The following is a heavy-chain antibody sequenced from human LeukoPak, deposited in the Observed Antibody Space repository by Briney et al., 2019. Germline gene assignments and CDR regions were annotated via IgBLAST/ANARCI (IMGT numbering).Heavy chain of an antibody. V-gene: IGHV4-34*01. Sequence: PGGSLRLSCAASGFTFSSYAMSWVRQPPGKGLEWIGEINHSGSTNYNPSLKSRLTISVDTSKNQVSLKLSSVTAADTAVYYCARGGNGWYQDSWGQGTLVTVSS. CDR3: ARGGNGWYQDS. D-gene: IGHD6-19*01. CDR2: INHSGST. J-gene: IGHJ4*02. CDR1: GFTFSSYA.